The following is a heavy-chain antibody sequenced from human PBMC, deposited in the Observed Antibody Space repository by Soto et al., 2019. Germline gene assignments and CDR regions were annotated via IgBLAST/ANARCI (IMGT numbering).Heavy chain of an antibody. J-gene: IGHJ6*02. Sequence: QVQLQQWGAGLLKPSETLSLTCAIYGGSFSNYYWNWIRQPPGKGLEWMGKINHNGSTNYSPSLKSRLTISVDTSKNHFSLKLISVTAADTAVYFCGRGRGYSNAWGSYYSGMDVWGQGTTVTVSS. CDR2: INHNGST. CDR1: GGSFSNYY. CDR3: GRGRGYSNAWGSYYSGMDV. D-gene: IGHD6-19*01. V-gene: IGHV4-34*01.